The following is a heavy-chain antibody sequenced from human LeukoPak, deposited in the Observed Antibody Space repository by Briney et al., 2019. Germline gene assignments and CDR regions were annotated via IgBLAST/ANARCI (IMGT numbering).Heavy chain of an antibody. CDR2: ISYDGTNK. Sequence: PGRSLRLSCAASGFTFSSYTMRWVRQAPGKGLEWVAVISYDGTNKYYADSVKGRFTISRDNSKNTLYLRMNSLRAEDTAVYYCARSMITFGGVIVIPLYWGQGTLVTVSS. V-gene: IGHV3-30-3*01. D-gene: IGHD3-16*02. CDR1: GFTFSSYT. J-gene: IGHJ4*02. CDR3: ARSMITFGGVIVIPLY.